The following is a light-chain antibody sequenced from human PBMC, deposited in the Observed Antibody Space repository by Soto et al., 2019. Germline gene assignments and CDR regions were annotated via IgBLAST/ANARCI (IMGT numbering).Light chain of an antibody. Sequence: ESQMAQSPSTLSASVGARVTITCRGSQSISIWLAWYQQQPGKAPTILIYKASSLESGAPSRFSGSGSGTEFTLTISSLQPDDFATYYCQQYSTYTPRTFGQGTKVDIK. CDR3: QQYSTYTPRT. J-gene: IGKJ1*01. CDR1: QSISIW. V-gene: IGKV1-5*03. CDR2: KAS.